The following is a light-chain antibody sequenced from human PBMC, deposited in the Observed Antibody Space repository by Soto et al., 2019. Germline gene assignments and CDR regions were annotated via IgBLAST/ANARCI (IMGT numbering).Light chain of an antibody. Sequence: QSVLTQPPSASGSPGQSVAISCTGTSSDVGGYNYFSWYQQHPGKAPKLMIYEVNNPPSGVRDRFSGSTSGNAAPMTVSGLPGEDADDYYCSSSAGSSNVFGTGTKVTVL. CDR3: SSSAGSSNV. J-gene: IGLJ1*01. CDR1: SSDVGGYNY. V-gene: IGLV2-8*01. CDR2: EVN.